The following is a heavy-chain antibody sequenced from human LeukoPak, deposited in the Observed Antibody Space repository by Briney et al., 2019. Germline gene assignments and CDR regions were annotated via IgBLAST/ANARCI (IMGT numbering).Heavy chain of an antibody. CDR2: ISSSGSTI. CDR1: GFTFSSYE. D-gene: IGHD2-2*01. J-gene: IGHJ6*04. CDR3: ARVGELVPAPHYYYGMDV. V-gene: IGHV3-48*03. Sequence: PGGSLRLSCAASGFTFSSYEMNWVRQAPGKGLEWVSYISSSGSTIHYADSVKGRFTISRDNAKNSLYLQMNSLRAEDTAAYYCARVGELVPAPHYYYGMDVWGKGTTVTVSS.